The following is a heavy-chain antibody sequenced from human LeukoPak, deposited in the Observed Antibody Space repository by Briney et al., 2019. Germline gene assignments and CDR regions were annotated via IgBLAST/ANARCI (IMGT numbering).Heavy chain of an antibody. Sequence: GGSLRLSCAASGFTFSSYAMSWVRQAPGKGLEWVSYISSSSTIYYADSVKGRFTISRDNAKSSLYLQMNSLRAEDTAVYYCARDALSDYWGQGTLVTVSS. CDR1: GFTFSSYA. CDR3: ARDALSDY. CDR2: ISSSSTI. V-gene: IGHV3-48*01. J-gene: IGHJ4*02.